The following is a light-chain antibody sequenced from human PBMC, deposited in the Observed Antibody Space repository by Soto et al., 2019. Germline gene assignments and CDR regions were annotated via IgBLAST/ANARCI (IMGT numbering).Light chain of an antibody. V-gene: IGKV1-5*03. CDR2: KAS. J-gene: IGKJ1*01. CDR3: QQYSDNWT. CDR1: QSISSW. Sequence: DIQMTQSPSTLSASVGDRVTITCRASQSISSWLAWYQQKPGTAPKLLIYKASTLQRGVPSRFSGSGSGTEFTLTISTLQPDYFATYYCQQYSDNWTFGQGTKVEIK.